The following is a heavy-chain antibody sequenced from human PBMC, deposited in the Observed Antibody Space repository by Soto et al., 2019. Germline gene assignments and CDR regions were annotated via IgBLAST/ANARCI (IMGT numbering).Heavy chain of an antibody. CDR1: GFTFSSYA. Sequence: EVQLLESGGGLVQPGGSLRLSCAASGFTFSSYAMSWVRQAPGKGLEWVSAISGSGGSTYYADSVKGRFTISRDNSKNTLYLQMTSLRAEDTAVYYCAINVPSGWSRDQHWGQGTLVTVSS. J-gene: IGHJ1*01. CDR2: ISGSGGST. CDR3: AINVPSGWSRDQH. V-gene: IGHV3-23*01. D-gene: IGHD6-19*01.